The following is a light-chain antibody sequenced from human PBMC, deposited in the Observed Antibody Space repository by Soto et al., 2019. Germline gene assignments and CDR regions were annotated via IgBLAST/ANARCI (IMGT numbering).Light chain of an antibody. V-gene: IGKV4-1*01. CDR2: WAS. J-gene: IGKJ1*01. CDR1: QSVLYSSNNKNF. CDR3: QQYFSLPVT. Sequence: DIVMTQSPDSLAVSLGERATINCKSSQSVLYSSNNKNFLAWYQQKPGQSPKLLIYWASTRKSGVPDRFSGSGSGTDFTLTSSSLQAEDVAVYYCQQYFSLPVTFGQGTKVEIK.